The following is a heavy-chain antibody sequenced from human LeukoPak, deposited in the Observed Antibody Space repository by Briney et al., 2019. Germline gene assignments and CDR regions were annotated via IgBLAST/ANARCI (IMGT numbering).Heavy chain of an antibody. V-gene: IGHV3-7*01. Sequence: PGGTLRLSCAASGFTFSSYWMSWVRQAPGKGLEWVANIKQDGSEKYYVDSVKGRFTISRDNAKNSLYLQMNSLRAEDTAVYYCARISGYYYFDYWGQGTLVTVSS. J-gene: IGHJ4*02. CDR3: ARISGYYYFDY. CDR1: GFTFSSYW. D-gene: IGHD3-3*01. CDR2: IKQDGSEK.